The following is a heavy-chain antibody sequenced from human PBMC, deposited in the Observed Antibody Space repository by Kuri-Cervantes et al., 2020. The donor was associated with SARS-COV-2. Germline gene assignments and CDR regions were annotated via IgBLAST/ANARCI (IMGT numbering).Heavy chain of an antibody. D-gene: IGHD2-2*01. V-gene: IGHV3-23*01. J-gene: IGHJ4*02. CDR3: ARGGCSSTSCYQYYFDY. Sequence: GESLKISCAASGFTFSSYAMSWVRQAPGKGLEWVSTISGSGGSTYYADSVKGRFTISRDNSKNTLYLQMGSLRAEDMAVYYCARGGCSSTSCYQYYFDYWGQGTLVTVSS. CDR2: ISGSGGST. CDR1: GFTFSSYA.